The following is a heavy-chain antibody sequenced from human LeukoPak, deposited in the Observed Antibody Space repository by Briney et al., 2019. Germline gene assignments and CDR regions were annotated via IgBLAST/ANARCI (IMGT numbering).Heavy chain of an antibody. J-gene: IGHJ3*02. CDR1: GYTFTSYT. D-gene: IGHD2-2*01. Sequence: SVKVSCKASGYTFTSYTISWVRQAPGQGLEWMGRIIPILGIANYAQKFQGRVTITADKSTSTAYMELSSLRSEDTAVYYCARVRVDCSSTSCFDAFDIWGQGTMVTVSS. CDR2: IIPILGIA. V-gene: IGHV1-69*02. CDR3: ARVRVDCSSTSCFDAFDI.